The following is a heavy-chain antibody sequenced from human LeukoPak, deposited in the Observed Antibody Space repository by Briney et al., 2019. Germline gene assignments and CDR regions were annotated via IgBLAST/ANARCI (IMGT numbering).Heavy chain of an antibody. J-gene: IGHJ3*02. Sequence: SETLSLTCTVSGGSISSSSYYWGWIRQPPGKGLEWFGSFYYSGSTNYNPSPKSRVTISVDTSKNQFSLELSSVTAADTAVYYCASGLIAAAGLDAFDIWGQGTMVTVSS. D-gene: IGHD6-13*01. CDR1: GGSISSSSYY. V-gene: IGHV4-39*07. CDR2: FYYSGST. CDR3: ASGLIAAAGLDAFDI.